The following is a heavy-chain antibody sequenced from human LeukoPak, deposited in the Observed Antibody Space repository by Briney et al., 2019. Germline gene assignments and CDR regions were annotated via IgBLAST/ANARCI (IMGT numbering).Heavy chain of an antibody. CDR3: ARIRDGYNDAYDI. Sequence: ASVKVSCKASGYTFTNYYIHWVRQAPGQGLEWMGLINPGGDNTNYAQNFQGRVTMTRDTSAGTVYMELSSLRSEDTAIYCCARIRDGYNDAYDIWGQGTVVTVPS. D-gene: IGHD5-24*01. CDR1: GYTFTNYY. J-gene: IGHJ3*02. CDR2: INPGGDNT. V-gene: IGHV1-46*01.